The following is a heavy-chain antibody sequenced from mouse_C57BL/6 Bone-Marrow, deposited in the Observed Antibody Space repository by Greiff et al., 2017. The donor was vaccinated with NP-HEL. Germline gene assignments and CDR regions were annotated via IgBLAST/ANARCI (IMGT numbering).Heavy chain of an antibody. CDR2: IYPGSGNT. V-gene: IGHV1-76*01. J-gene: IGHJ3*01. CDR1: GYTFTDYY. CDR3: AILRGAY. D-gene: IGHD1-1*01. Sequence: VQLQQSGAELVRPGASVKLSCKASGYTFTDYYINWVKQRPGQGLEWIARIYPGSGNTYYNEKFKGMATLTAEKSSSTAYMQLSSLTSEDSAVYFCAILRGAYWGQGTLVTVSA.